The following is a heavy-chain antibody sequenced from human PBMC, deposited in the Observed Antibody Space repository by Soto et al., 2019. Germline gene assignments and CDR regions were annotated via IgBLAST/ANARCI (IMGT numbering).Heavy chain of an antibody. V-gene: IGHV4-61*01. CDR1: GGSVSSGSYY. Sequence: LSLTCTVSGGSVSSGSYYWSWIRQPPGKGLEWIGYIYYSGSTNYNPSLKSRVTISVDTSKNQFSLKLSSVTAADTAVYYCARDPVITSLTFDYWGQGTLVTVSS. CDR2: IYYSGST. J-gene: IGHJ4*02. CDR3: ARDPVITSLTFDY. D-gene: IGHD3-16*01.